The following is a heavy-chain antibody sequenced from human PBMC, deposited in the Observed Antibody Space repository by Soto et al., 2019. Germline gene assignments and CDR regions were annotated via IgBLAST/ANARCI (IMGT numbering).Heavy chain of an antibody. CDR1: GFTFSTYW. Sequence: EVQLVESGGGLVQPGGSLRLSCAATGFTFSTYWMHWVRQGPGKGLVWVSRISTDGSSTTYAGSVKGRFTISRDNAKNTLYLQVSRLSAEDTAVYYCARATGSTHPFDYWGQGSLVTVSS. D-gene: IGHD2-2*01. CDR3: ARATGSTHPFDY. J-gene: IGHJ4*02. CDR2: ISTDGSST. V-gene: IGHV3-74*01.